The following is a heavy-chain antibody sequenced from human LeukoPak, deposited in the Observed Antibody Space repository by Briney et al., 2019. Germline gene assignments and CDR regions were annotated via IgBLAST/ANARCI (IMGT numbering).Heavy chain of an antibody. CDR2: IYSGRST. J-gene: IGHJ6*03. CDR3: ATNSGSYYDYYYYYYMDV. CDR1: GFTVSSNY. Sequence: GGSLRLSCAASGFTVSSNYMSWVRQAPGKGLEWVSVIYSGRSTYYADSVKGRFTISRHNSKNTLYLQMNSLRAEDTAVYYCATNSGSYYDYYYYYYMDVWGKGTTVTVSS. V-gene: IGHV3-53*04. D-gene: IGHD1-26*01.